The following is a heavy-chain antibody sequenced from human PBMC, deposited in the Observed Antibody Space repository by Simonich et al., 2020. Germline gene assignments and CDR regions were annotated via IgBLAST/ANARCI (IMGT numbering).Heavy chain of an antibody. CDR2: IYYSGSN. D-gene: IGHD2-8*01. J-gene: IGHJ4*02. CDR3: ARQRVLMVYAIDY. V-gene: IGHV4-39*01. Sequence: QLQLQESGPGLVKPSATLSLTCTVSGGSIRSSSYYWGWIRQPPGKGLEWIGSIYYSGSNYSNPSLNSRVTISGDTSKNQFSLKLSSVTAADTAVYYCARQRVLMVYAIDYWGQGTLVTVSS. CDR1: GGSIRSSSYY.